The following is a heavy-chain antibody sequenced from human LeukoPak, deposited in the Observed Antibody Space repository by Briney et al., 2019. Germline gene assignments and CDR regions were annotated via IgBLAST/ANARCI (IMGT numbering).Heavy chain of an antibody. CDR3: ARDPQGGNDAFDI. CDR2: IKQDGSEK. D-gene: IGHD4-23*01. J-gene: IGHJ3*02. V-gene: IGHV3-7*01. Sequence: PGGSLRLSCAASGFTFSSYWMSWVRRVPGKGLEWVANIKQDGSEKYSVDSVKGRFTISRDNAKNSLYLQMNSLRAEDTAVYYCARDPQGGNDAFDIWGQGTMVTVSS. CDR1: GFTFSSYW.